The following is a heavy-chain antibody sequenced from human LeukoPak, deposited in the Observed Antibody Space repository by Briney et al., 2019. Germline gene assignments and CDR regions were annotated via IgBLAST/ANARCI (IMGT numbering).Heavy chain of an antibody. V-gene: IGHV3-33*01. D-gene: IGHD6-19*01. J-gene: IGHJ5*02. CDR3: ARGPRRYSSGWYRFDP. CDR1: GFTFSSYG. CDR2: IWYDGSNK. Sequence: PGGSERLSCAASGFTFSSYGMHWVRQAPGKGLEWVAVIWYDGSNKYYADSVKGRFTISRDNSKNTLYLQMNSLRAEDTAVYYCARGPRRYSSGWYRFDPWGQGTLVSDPS.